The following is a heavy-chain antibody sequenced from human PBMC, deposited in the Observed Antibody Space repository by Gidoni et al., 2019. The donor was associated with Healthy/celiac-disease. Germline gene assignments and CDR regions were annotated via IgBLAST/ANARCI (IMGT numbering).Heavy chain of an antibody. J-gene: IGHJ1*01. CDR3: ARGGGEGTVVRFQH. CDR1: CFTFRSYA. D-gene: IGHD2-15*01. Sequence: QVQLVESGGGVVQPGRSLRLPCAASCFTFRSYAMHWVRQAPGKGLEWVAVISYDGSNKYYADSVKGRFTISRDNSKNTLYLQMNSLRAEDTAVYYCARGGGEGTVVRFQHWGQGTLVTVSS. CDR2: ISYDGSNK. V-gene: IGHV3-30-3*01.